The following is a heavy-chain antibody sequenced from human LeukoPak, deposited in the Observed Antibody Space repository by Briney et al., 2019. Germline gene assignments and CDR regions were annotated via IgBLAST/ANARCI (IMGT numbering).Heavy chain of an antibody. Sequence: GGSLRLSCSVSGFTFSNYAMNWVRQTPRTGLEWVSAISSSGGNTYYADSVKGRFTISRDNSKNTLYLQMKSLRAEDTAVYYCAKGGYCSGGTCYLGSFDIWGLGTMVTVSS. J-gene: IGHJ3*02. CDR1: GFTFSNYA. CDR3: AKGGYCSGGTCYLGSFDI. V-gene: IGHV3-23*01. D-gene: IGHD2-15*01. CDR2: ISSSGGNT.